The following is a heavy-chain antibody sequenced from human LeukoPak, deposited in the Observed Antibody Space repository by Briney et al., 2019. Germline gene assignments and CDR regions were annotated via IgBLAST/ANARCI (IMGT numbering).Heavy chain of an antibody. Sequence: GGPLRLSCAASEFTFRSFNMVWVRQAPGKGLEWVSSISTDSKFKYYSDSVTGRFTISRDNAENSLSLQMNSLRVDDTATYYCVRGPRSHRSDLTKWYFDLWGRGTLVSVSS. CDR3: VRGPRSHRSDLTKWYFDL. CDR1: EFTFRSFN. CDR2: ISTDSKFK. V-gene: IGHV3-21*01. J-gene: IGHJ2*01.